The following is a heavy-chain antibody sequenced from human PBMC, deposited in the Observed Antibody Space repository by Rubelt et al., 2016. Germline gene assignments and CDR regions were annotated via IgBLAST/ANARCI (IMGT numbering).Heavy chain of an antibody. CDR2: IDAGNGDT. J-gene: IGHJ4*02. V-gene: IGHV1-3*01. Sequence: QVQLVKSGAEVKKPGASVKVSCKASGYTFTHYGMHWVHQAHGQRLEWMGWIDAGNGDTKYSQKLKDRVSITRDASANTAYMELSSLRSEDTAVYYCARANHGDYEDYWGQGTLVTVSS. CDR1: GYTFTHYG. D-gene: IGHD4-17*01. CDR3: ARANHGDYEDY.